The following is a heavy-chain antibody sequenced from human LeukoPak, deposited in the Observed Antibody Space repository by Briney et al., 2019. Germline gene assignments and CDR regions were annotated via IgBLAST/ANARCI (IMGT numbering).Heavy chain of an antibody. V-gene: IGHV3-30-3*01. J-gene: IGHJ4*02. CDR1: GFTFSSYA. CDR3: ARDSRSSPHGY. CDR2: ISYDGSNK. D-gene: IGHD6-6*01. Sequence: GGSLRLSCAASGFTFSSYAMHWVRQAPGKGLEWVAVISYDGSNKYCADSVKGRFTISRDNSKNTLYPQMNSQRAEDTAVYYCARDSRSSPHGYWGQGTLVTVSS.